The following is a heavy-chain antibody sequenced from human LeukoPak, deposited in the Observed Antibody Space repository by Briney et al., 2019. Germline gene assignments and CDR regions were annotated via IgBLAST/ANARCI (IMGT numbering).Heavy chain of an antibody. CDR1: GGSISSYY. CDR3: ARGVYIAAAQYGY. CDR2: IYYSGTT. D-gene: IGHD6-13*01. Sequence: SETLSLTCTVSGGSISSYYWSWIRQPPGKGLEWIGYIYYSGTTNYNLSLKSRVTISVDTSKNQFSLKLSSVTAADTAIYYCARGVYIAAAQYGYWGQGTLVTVSS. J-gene: IGHJ4*02. V-gene: IGHV4-59*01.